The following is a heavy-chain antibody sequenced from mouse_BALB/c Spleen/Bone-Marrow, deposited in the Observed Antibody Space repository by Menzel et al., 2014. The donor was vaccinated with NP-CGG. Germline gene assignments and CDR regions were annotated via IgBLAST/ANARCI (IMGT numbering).Heavy chain of an antibody. CDR2: IDPANGNT. Sequence: LQESGAEVVKPGASVKSSCTASGFNIKATYMHWVKQRPEQGLEWIGRIDPANGNTKYDPKFQGKTTITADTSSNTAYLQLSSLTSEDTAVYYCARYDYGVYFDYWGQGTTFTVSS. J-gene: IGHJ2*01. V-gene: IGHV14-3*02. CDR1: GFNIKATY. CDR3: ARYDYGVYFDY. D-gene: IGHD2-4*01.